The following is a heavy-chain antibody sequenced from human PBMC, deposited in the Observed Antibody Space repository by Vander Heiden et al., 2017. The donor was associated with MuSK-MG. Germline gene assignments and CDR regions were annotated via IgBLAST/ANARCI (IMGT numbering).Heavy chain of an antibody. CDR1: VSTFTGYY. J-gene: IGHJ4*01. Sequence: QVQLVQSRAEVKKPGASVKVSCQASVSTFTGYYMHWVRQAPGQGLELMGWINPNSGGTNYAQKFQGRVTMTRDTSISTAYMELSRLRSDDTAVYYCARDLNYYDSSADYWGHGTLVTVSS. CDR2: INPNSGGT. D-gene: IGHD3-22*01. CDR3: ARDLNYYDSSADY. V-gene: IGHV1-2*02.